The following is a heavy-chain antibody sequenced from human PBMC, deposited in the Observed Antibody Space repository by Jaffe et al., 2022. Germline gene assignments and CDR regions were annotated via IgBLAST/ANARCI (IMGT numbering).Heavy chain of an antibody. D-gene: IGHD4-17*01. Sequence: EVQLVESGGGLVKPGGSLRLSCAASGFTFSNAWMSWVRQAPGKGLEWVGRIKSKTDGGTTDYAAPVKGRFTISRDDSKNTLYLQMNSLKTEDTAVYYCKYGDSYYYYYYYMDVWGKGTTVTVSS. V-gene: IGHV3-15*01. CDR2: IKSKTDGGTT. J-gene: IGHJ6*03. CDR3: KYGDSYYYYYYYMDV. CDR1: GFTFSNAW.